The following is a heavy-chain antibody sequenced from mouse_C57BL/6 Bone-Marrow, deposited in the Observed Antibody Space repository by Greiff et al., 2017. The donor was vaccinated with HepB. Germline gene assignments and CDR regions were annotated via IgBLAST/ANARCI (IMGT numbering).Heavy chain of an antibody. Sequence: EVQLVASGGGLVQPGGSLSLSCAASGFTFTDYYMSWVRQPPGKALEWLGFIRNKANGYTTEYSASVKGRFTISRDNSQSFLYLQMNALRAEDSATYYCARYDSNRFAYWGQGTLVTVSA. CDR3: ARYDSNRFAY. V-gene: IGHV7-3*01. CDR2: IRNKANGYTT. J-gene: IGHJ3*01. D-gene: IGHD2-5*01. CDR1: GFTFTDYY.